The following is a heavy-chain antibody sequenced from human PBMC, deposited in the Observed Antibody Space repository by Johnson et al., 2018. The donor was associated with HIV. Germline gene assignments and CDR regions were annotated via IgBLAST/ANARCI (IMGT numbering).Heavy chain of an antibody. CDR2: IYSGGST. CDR3: AGNVVAPAAYAFDI. Sequence: EMQLVEYGGDLVQPGGSLRLSCAASGFTVNNKYMSWVRQPPGKGLEWVSVIYSGGSTYYADSVKGRFTISRDSSKNTLYLQMNSLRAEDTAVYYCAGNVVAPAAYAFDIWGQGTMVTVSS. D-gene: IGHD2-2*01. CDR1: GFTVNNKY. V-gene: IGHV3-66*01. J-gene: IGHJ3*02.